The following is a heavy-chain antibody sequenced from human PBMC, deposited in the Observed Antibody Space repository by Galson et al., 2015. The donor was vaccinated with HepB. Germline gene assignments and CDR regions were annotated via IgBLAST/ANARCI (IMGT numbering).Heavy chain of an antibody. CDR1: GFTFSSYW. V-gene: IGHV3-7*03. J-gene: IGHJ4*02. CDR2: IKQDGSEK. CDR3: AKSQIAVAGPFDY. D-gene: IGHD6-19*01. Sequence: SLRLSCAASGFTFSSYWMSWVRQAPGKGLEWVANIKQDGSEKYYVDSVKGRFTISRDNAKNSLYLQMNSLRAEDTAVYYCAKSQIAVAGPFDYWGQGTLVTVSS.